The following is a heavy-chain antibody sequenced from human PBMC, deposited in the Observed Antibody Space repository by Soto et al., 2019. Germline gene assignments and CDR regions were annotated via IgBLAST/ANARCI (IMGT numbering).Heavy chain of an antibody. CDR1: GGSISSSSYY. CDR3: ARLRVWRFLEWLPNYYYYYGMDV. CDR2: IYYSGST. Sequence: ASETLSLTCTVSGGSISSSSYYWGWIRQPPGKGLEWIGSIYYSGSTYYNPSLKSRVTISVDTSKNQFSLKLSSVTAADTAVYYCARLRVWRFLEWLPNYYYYYGMDVWGQGTTVTVSS. V-gene: IGHV4-39*01. D-gene: IGHD3-3*01. J-gene: IGHJ6*02.